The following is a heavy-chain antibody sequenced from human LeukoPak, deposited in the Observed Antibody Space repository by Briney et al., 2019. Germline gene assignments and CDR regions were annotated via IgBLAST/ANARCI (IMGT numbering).Heavy chain of an antibody. CDR3: AREVKSVYFDY. J-gene: IGHJ4*02. V-gene: IGHV3-30*03. CDR1: GFSLSTYW. CDR2: ISDSGSVK. Sequence: GGSLRLSCAASGFSLSTYWMSWVRQAPGKGLEWVIVISDSGSVKYYADSVKGRFTISRDNSQNTLYLQMNSLRVEDTAVYFCAREVKSVYFDYWGQGTLVTVSS.